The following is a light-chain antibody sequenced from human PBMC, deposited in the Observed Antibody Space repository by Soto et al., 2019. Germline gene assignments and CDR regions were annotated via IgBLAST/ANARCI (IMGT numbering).Light chain of an antibody. CDR1: SSNIGTNT. CDR2: STN. Sequence: QSVLTQPPSASGTPGQRVTISCSGGSSNIGTNTEDWYQQLPGTAPNLLIYSTNQRPSGVPDRFSGSKSDTSASLAIIGLQSGDEADYYCASWDDSLNGPNYVFGTGTKLTVL. J-gene: IGLJ1*01. CDR3: ASWDDSLNGPNYV. V-gene: IGLV1-44*01.